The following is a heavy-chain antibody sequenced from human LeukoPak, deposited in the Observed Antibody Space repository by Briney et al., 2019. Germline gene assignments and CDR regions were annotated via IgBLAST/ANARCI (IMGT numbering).Heavy chain of an antibody. CDR1: GASIETLY. V-gene: IGHV4-59*01. D-gene: IGHD3-16*01. Sequence: PSETLSLTCTVSGASIETLYWFWIRQPPRKRLEWIGHITYSGTTNYNPSLMSRVTMSMDTSKNQFSLRLSSVTAADTAVYYCARDSRPSWAYVWGQGTLVTVSS. J-gene: IGHJ4*02. CDR2: ITYSGTT. CDR3: ARDSRPSWAYV.